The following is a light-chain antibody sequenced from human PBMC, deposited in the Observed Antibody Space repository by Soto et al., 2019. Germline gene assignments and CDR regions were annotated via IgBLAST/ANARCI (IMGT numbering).Light chain of an antibody. V-gene: IGKV3-15*01. CDR1: QSVGSS. Sequence: EIVMTQSPATLSVSPGERATLSCRASQSVGSSLAWYQQEPGQAPRLLIYGASTRATGIPARFSGSGSGTKFTHTSRRLKEEDLAVYRSQQYPTRPPITGGQGTRLEIK. CDR2: GAS. J-gene: IGKJ5*01. CDR3: QQYPTRPPIT.